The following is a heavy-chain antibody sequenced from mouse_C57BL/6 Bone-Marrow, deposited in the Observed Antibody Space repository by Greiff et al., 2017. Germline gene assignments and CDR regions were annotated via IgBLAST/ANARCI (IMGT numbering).Heavy chain of an antibody. D-gene: IGHD1-1*01. CDR3: AREGRTVGNYFDY. CDR1: GYHFTDYY. J-gene: IGHJ2*01. CDR2: IYPGSGNN. Sequence: QVQLQQSGPELVKPGASVKISCQASGYHFTDYYINWVKQRPGQGLEWIGWIYPGSGNNKYNEKFKGKATLTVDTSSSTAYMQLISLTSENSAVYVCAREGRTVGNYFDYWGQGTTLTVSS. V-gene: IGHV1-84*01.